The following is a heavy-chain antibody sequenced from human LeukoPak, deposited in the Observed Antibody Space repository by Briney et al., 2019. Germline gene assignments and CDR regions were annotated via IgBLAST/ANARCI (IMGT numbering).Heavy chain of an antibody. D-gene: IGHD2-15*01. V-gene: IGHV3-11*01. CDR1: GFTFSNYY. CDR2: ISSSGSTI. Sequence: GGSRRLSCAASGFTFSNYYMSWIRQAPGKGLEWVSCISSSGSTIYYANSGKGRFTISRDNAKNSLYQQMNSLRAEETAVYYCATAKVVAAPMDYWGQGTLVTVSS. CDR3: ATAKVVAAPMDY. J-gene: IGHJ4*02.